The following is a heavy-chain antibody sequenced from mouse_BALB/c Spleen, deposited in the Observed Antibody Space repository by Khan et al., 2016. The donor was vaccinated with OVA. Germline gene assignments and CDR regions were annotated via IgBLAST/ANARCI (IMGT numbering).Heavy chain of an antibody. D-gene: IGHD1-1*01. Sequence: EVKLLESGPGLVKPSQSLSLTCTVTGYSITSNYAWNWIRQFPGNKLEWMGYISYSGLTSYNPSLKSRISITRDTSKNQFFLQLNSVTTEDTATYYCARGNYYGYTIDYWGQGTSVTVSS. CDR3: ARGNYYGYTIDY. CDR1: GYSITSNYA. CDR2: ISYSGLT. J-gene: IGHJ4*01. V-gene: IGHV3-2*02.